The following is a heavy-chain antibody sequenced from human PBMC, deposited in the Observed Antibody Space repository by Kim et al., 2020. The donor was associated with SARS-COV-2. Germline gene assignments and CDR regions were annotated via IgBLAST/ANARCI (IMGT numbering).Heavy chain of an antibody. D-gene: IGHD6-6*01. CDR3: ARETKQLVPDY. J-gene: IGHJ4*02. V-gene: IGHV1-2*02. Sequence: TNYARKFQGRVTMTRDTSISTAYMERSRRRSDDTAVYYCARETKQLVPDYWGQGTLVTVSS. CDR2: T.